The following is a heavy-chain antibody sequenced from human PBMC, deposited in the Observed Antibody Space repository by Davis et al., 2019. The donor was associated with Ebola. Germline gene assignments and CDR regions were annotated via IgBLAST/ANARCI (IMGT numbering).Heavy chain of an antibody. D-gene: IGHD3-22*01. CDR3: AREAQTSITMIVGKAFDI. CDR1: GFTFSSYW. V-gene: IGHV3-74*01. CDR2: INSDGSST. Sequence: PGGSLRLSCAASGFTFSSYWMHWVRQAPGKGLVWVSRINSDGSSTSYADSVKGRFTISRDNAKNTLYLQMNSLRAEDTAVYYCAREAQTSITMIVGKAFDIWGQGTMVTVSS. J-gene: IGHJ3*02.